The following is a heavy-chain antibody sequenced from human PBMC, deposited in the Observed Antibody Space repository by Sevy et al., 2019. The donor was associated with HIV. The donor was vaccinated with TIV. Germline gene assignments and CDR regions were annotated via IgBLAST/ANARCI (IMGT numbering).Heavy chain of an antibody. CDR3: AREVVAYLDY. Sequence: GGSLRLSCAASGFTFSDHYMSWIRQAPGKGLEWISYISGSNTYTKYADSVKGRFTISTDNSKNSLYLQMNYLRAEDAAMYYCAREVVAYLDYWGQGTLVTVSS. D-gene: IGHD2-15*01. CDR1: GFTFSDHY. J-gene: IGHJ4*02. V-gene: IGHV3-11*06. CDR2: ISGSNTYT.